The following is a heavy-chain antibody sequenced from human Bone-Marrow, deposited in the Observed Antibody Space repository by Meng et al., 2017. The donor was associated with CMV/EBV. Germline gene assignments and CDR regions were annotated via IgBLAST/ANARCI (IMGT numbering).Heavy chain of an antibody. Sequence: SVKVSCKASGGTFSSYTISWVRQAPGQGLEWMGRIIPILGIANYAQKFQGRVTITADKSTSTACMELSSLKSEDTAVYYCASYYDFWSGYPEQYYFDYWGQGARVTCYS. CDR2: IIPILGIA. D-gene: IGHD3-3*01. CDR3: ASYYDFWSGYPEQYYFDY. CDR1: GGTFSSYT. V-gene: IGHV1-69*02. J-gene: IGHJ4*02.